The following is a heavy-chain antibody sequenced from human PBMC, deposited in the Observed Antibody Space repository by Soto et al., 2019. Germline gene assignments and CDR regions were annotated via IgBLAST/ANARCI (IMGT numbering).Heavy chain of an antibody. CDR1: GYAFTSYG. CDR3: ARAATGSYHSAY. CDR2: IAPHSGRT. J-gene: IGHJ4*02. Sequence: QVQLVQSGPEVKNPGASVRVSCVASGYAFTSYGVTWVRQAPGHGLEWMGWIAPHSGRTTYLPKFQGRVTMTADVSTNTAYIELRSLTSDDTGTYFCARAATGSYHSAYWGQGTVVTVSS. V-gene: IGHV1-18*04. D-gene: IGHD3-10*01.